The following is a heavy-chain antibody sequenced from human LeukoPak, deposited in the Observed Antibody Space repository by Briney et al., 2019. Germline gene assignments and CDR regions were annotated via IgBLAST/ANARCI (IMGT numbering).Heavy chain of an antibody. D-gene: IGHD6-19*01. V-gene: IGHV1-18*01. J-gene: IGHJ4*02. Sequence: ASVKVSCKASGYTFTSYGISWVRRAPGQGLEWMGWISAYNGNTNYAQKLQGRVTMTTDTSASTAYMELSSLRSEDTAVYYCAREMEGIAVAGRVRSFDYWGQGTLVTVSS. CDR2: ISAYNGNT. CDR1: GYTFTSYG. CDR3: AREMEGIAVAGRVRSFDY.